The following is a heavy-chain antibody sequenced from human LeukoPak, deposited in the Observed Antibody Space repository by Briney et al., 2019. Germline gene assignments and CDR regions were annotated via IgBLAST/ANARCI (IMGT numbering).Heavy chain of an antibody. CDR2: IKQDGSEK. D-gene: IGHD2-2*02. CDR3: ARGRCSSTSCYTPDAFDI. CDR1: GFTFSSYW. V-gene: IGHV3-7*01. J-gene: IGHJ3*02. Sequence: GGSLRLSCAASGFTFSSYWMSWVRRAPGKGLEWVANIKQDGSEKYYVDSVKGRFTISRDNAKNSLYLQMNSLRAEDTAVYYCARGRCSSTSCYTPDAFDIWGQGTMVTVSS.